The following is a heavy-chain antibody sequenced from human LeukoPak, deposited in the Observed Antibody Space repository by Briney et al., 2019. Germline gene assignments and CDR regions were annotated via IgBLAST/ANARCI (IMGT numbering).Heavy chain of an antibody. CDR2: SRNKANSYTT. V-gene: IGHV3-72*01. CDR1: GFTFSDHY. CDR3: TTGEYYNDSSGYYVDY. D-gene: IGHD3-22*01. J-gene: IGHJ4*02. Sequence: GGSLRLSCAASGFTFSDHYMDWVRQALGKGLEWVGRSRNKANSYTTEYAASVKGRFTISRDDSKNSLYLQMNSLKTEDTAVYYCTTGEYYNDSSGYYVDYWGQGTLVTVSS.